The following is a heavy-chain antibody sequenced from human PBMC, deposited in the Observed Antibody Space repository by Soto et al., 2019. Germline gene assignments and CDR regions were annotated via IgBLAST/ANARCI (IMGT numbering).Heavy chain of an antibody. V-gene: IGHV5-51*01. D-gene: IGHD3-3*01. CDR1: GYNFAGYW. Sequence: SCKGSGYNFAGYWIAWVRQMPGKGLELMGIIYPSDSDTRYRPSFQGQVTISADKSISSAYLQWSSLRASDTAMYYCARGGVSTRTFDYWGQGTPVTVSS. CDR3: ARGGVSTRTFDY. CDR2: IYPSDSDT. J-gene: IGHJ4*02.